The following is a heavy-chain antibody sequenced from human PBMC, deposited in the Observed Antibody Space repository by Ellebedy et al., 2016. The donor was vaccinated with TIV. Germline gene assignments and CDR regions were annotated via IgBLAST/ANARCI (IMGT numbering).Heavy chain of an antibody. V-gene: IGHV3-48*02. CDR2: IHSSTM. CDR3: TRGRSGHGGIIDL. CDR1: GFTFSSHD. Sequence: GESLKISCAASGFTFSSHDMTWVRQAPGKGLEWVSYIHSSTMAYADSVKGRFTISRDNTKNSLYLQMNSLSDEDTAVYYCTRGRSGHGGIIDLWGRGTLVTVSS. J-gene: IGHJ2*01. D-gene: IGHD3-16*01.